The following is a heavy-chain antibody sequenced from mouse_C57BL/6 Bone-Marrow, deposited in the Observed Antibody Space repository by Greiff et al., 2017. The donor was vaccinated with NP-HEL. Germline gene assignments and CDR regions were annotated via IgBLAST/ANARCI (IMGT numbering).Heavy chain of an antibody. Sequence: VQLQQSGAELVRPGASVTLSCKTPGYTFTSYGITWVKQRPGQGLEWIGYIYPGNGYTEYNEKFKGKATLTSDTSSSTAYMQLSSLTSQASAIYFCASFTDYEYFFAYWGQGTPVTVSS. CDR3: ASFTDYEYFFAY. V-gene: IGHV1-58*01. CDR1: GYTFTSYG. D-gene: IGHD2-4*01. J-gene: IGHJ2*01. CDR2: IYPGNGYT.